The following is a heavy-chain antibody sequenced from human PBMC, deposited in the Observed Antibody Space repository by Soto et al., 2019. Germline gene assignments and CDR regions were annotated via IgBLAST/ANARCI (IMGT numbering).Heavy chain of an antibody. J-gene: IGHJ6*03. CDR2: VYYSGRT. Sequence: SETLSLTCSVSGDSIKSGGYFWYWIRQHPGEGLEYMGNVYYSGRTSYSPSLKNRISIFLDTSQNQVSLKLTSVTAADTAIYYCARFAEPAVRRDSDHYYKDVWGKGTSVTVSS. V-gene: IGHV4-31*03. CDR1: GDSIKSGGYF. D-gene: IGHD2-2*01. CDR3: ARFAEPAVRRDSDHYYKDV.